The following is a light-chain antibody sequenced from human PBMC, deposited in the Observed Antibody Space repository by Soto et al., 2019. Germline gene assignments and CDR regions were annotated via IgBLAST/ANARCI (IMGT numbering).Light chain of an antibody. J-gene: IGLJ1*01. V-gene: IGLV2-8*01. Sequence: QSALTQPPSVSGSPGQSVTISCTGTSSDVGGYNYVSWYQQHPGKAPKLMIYEVSKRPSGVPDRFSGSKSGNTASLTVSGLQPEDEADYYCSSYAGRNKPVSGTGTKVTVL. CDR2: EVS. CDR3: SSYAGRNKPV. CDR1: SSDVGGYNY.